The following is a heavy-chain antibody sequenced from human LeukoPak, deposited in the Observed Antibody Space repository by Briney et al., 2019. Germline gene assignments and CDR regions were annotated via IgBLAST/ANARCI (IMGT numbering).Heavy chain of an antibody. V-gene: IGHV3-48*01. D-gene: IGHD3-10*01. J-gene: IGHJ4*02. CDR2: TSSSSGST. CDR3: ARGRDSGSFIIDY. Sequence: PGGSLRLSCAASGFTFSGYAMNWVRQAPGKGLEWLSFTSSSSGSTHYADSVKGRFTISRDNAKNSLHLQMNSLRAEDTAVYYCARGRDSGSFIIDYWGQGTLVTVSS. CDR1: GFTFSGYA.